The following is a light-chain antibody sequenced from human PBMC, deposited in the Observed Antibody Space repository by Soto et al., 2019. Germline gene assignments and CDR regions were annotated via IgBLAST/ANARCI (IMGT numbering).Light chain of an antibody. CDR3: QQYGSSSYT. J-gene: IGKJ2*01. Sequence: DIVLTQPPDTLSLSPGERATLSCRASQSVSSNYLAWYQQKPGLAPRLLIYGASTRATGIPDRFSGSGSGTDFTLTISRLEPEDFAVYYCQQYGSSSYTFGQGTRLEIK. V-gene: IGKV3-20*01. CDR1: QSVSSNY. CDR2: GAS.